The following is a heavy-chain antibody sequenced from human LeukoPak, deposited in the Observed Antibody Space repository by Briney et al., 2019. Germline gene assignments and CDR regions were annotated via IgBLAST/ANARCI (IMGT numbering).Heavy chain of an antibody. V-gene: IGHV1-2*02. J-gene: IGHJ6*02. CDR1: GYTFTGYY. Sequence: ASVKVSCKASGYTFTGYYMHWVRQAPGQGLEWMGWINPNSGGTNYAQKFQGRVTMTRDTSISTAYMELSGLRSDDTAVYYCARGLGHCSCGSCYFAYGMDVLGQGTTVTVSS. CDR3: ARGLGHCSCGSCYFAYGMDV. CDR2: INPNSGGT. D-gene: IGHD2-15*01.